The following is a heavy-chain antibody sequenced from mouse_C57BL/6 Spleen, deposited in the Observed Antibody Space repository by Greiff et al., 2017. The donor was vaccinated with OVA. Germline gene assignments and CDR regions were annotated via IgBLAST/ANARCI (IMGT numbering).Heavy chain of an antibody. CDR2: IRNKANNHAT. CDR3: TRTYYYGSSPLVFDV. J-gene: IGHJ1*03. V-gene: IGHV6-6*01. CDR1: GFTFSDAW. Sequence: EVQRVESGGGLVQPGGSMKLSCAASGFTFSDAWMDWVRQSPEKGLEWVAEIRNKANNHATYYAESVKGRFTISRDDSKSSVYLQMNSLRAEDTGIYYCTRTYYYGSSPLVFDVWGTGTTVTVSS. D-gene: IGHD1-1*01.